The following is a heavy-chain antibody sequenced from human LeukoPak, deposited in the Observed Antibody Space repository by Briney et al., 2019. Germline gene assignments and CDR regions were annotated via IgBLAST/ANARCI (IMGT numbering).Heavy chain of an antibody. CDR2: ISGYNGNT. V-gene: IGHV1-18*04. CDR1: GYTFTNNY. Sequence: PRASVKVSCKASGYTFTNNYLHWVRQAPGQGLEWMGWISGYNGNTNYAQKFQDRVTMTTDTSTRTVYMELRSLRSDDTAVYYCARDGTTGTTFRFDPWGQGTLVTVSS. CDR3: ARDGTTGTTFRFDP. J-gene: IGHJ5*02. D-gene: IGHD1-1*01.